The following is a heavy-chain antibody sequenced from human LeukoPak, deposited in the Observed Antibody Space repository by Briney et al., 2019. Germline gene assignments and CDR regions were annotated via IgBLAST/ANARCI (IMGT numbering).Heavy chain of an antibody. CDR3: AKVEDYYNSGGNPRCFDY. Sequence: SGGTLRLSCAASGFTFSGYGMSWVRQAPGKGLKWVSAISGSGGSTYYADSVKGRFNISRDNSKNTLYLQMNSLRAEDTAVYHCAKVEDYYNSGGNPRCFDYWGQGTLVTVSS. J-gene: IGHJ4*02. V-gene: IGHV3-23*01. D-gene: IGHD3-10*01. CDR1: GFTFSGYG. CDR2: ISGSGGST.